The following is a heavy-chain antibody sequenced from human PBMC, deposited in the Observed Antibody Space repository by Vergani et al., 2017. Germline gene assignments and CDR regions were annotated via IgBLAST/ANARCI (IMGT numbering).Heavy chain of an antibody. D-gene: IGHD6-25*01. CDR2: IYPGDSDT. CDR1: GYSFTSYW. V-gene: IGHV5-51*01. CDR3: ARHIERLGPHYYYYYYMDV. Sequence: EVPLVQSGAEVKKPGESLKISCKGSGYSFTSYWIGWVRQLPGKGLEWMGIIYPGDSDTRYRPSFQGQVTISADKSISTAYLQWSSLKASDTAMYYCARHIERLGPHYYYYYYMDVWGKGTTVTVSS. J-gene: IGHJ6*03.